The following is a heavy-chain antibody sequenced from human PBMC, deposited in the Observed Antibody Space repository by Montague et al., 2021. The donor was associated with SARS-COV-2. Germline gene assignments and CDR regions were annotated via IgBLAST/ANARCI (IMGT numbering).Heavy chain of an antibody. Sequence: SETLSLTCAVYVGSFSGYYWSWIRQSPGKGLEWIGETNHTGSTKYNPSLRSRVTISVDTSKNQFSLKLSSVSAADTAVYYCARADYGGNRYWYFDLWGRGTLVTVSS. V-gene: IGHV4-34*01. CDR3: ARADYGGNRYWYFDL. J-gene: IGHJ2*01. CDR2: TNHTGST. CDR1: VGSFSGYY. D-gene: IGHD4-23*01.